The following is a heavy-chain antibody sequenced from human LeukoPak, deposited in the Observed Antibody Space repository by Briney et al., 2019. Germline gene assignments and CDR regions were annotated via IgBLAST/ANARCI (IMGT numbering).Heavy chain of an antibody. D-gene: IGHD7-27*01. Sequence: SETLSLTCTVSGGSISSYYWNWIRQPPGKGLEWIGYIYYNGSTNYNPSLKSLVTISVDSSKNQFSLKLSSVTAADTAVYYCASSGDRLSAFDPWGQGTLVTVSS. CDR2: IYYNGST. CDR3: ASSGDRLSAFDP. J-gene: IGHJ5*02. CDR1: GGSISSYY. V-gene: IGHV4-59*01.